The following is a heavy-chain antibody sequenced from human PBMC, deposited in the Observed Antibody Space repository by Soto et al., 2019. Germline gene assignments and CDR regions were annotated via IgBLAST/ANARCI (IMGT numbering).Heavy chain of an antibody. CDR2: IIPILAIS. V-gene: IGHV1-69*02. CDR1: GGTFSSYS. D-gene: IGHD3-22*01. CDR3: AIGRYYGDGSGYPEASFDY. J-gene: IGHJ4*02. Sequence: QVQLVQSGAEVKKPGSSVKVSCKASGGTFSSYSINWVRQAPGQGLEWMGRIIPILAISNYAQKFQGRVTITAGKSTRTPYMELRSLRSEDKAVYYCAIGRYYGDGSGYPEASFDYWGQGTLVPVSS.